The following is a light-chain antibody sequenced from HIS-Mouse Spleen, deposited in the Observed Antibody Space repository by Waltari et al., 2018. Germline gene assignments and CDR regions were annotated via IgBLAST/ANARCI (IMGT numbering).Light chain of an antibody. CDR1: SSDVGGYNY. J-gene: IGLJ1*01. V-gene: IGLV2-11*01. CDR2: DVS. CDR3: CSYAGSYTFEFYV. Sequence: QSALTQHRSVSGSPGQSVPISCNGTSSDVGGYNYDSLDHQHPGKTPKLMIYDVSKRPSGVPDRFSGSKSGNTASLTISGLQAEDEADYYCCSYAGSYTFEFYVFGTGTKVTVL.